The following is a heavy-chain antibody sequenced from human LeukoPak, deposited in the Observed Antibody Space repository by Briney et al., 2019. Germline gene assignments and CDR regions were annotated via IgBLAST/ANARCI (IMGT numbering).Heavy chain of an antibody. V-gene: IGHV3-30*02. CDR3: AKGGSGSYLSGWFDP. CDR1: GFTFSSYG. D-gene: IGHD3-10*01. Sequence: PGGSLRLSCAASGFTFSSYGMHWVRQAPGKGLEWVAFIRDDGSNKYNADSVKGRFTISRDNSKNTLYLQMNSLRAEDTAVYYCAKGGSGSYLSGWFDPRGQGTLVTVSS. CDR2: IRDDGSNK. J-gene: IGHJ5*02.